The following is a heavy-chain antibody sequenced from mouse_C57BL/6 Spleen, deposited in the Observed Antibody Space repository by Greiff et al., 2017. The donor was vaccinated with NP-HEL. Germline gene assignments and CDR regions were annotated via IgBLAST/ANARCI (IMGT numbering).Heavy chain of an antibody. J-gene: IGHJ2*01. V-gene: IGHV1-50*01. D-gene: IGHD2-1*01. CDR1: GYTFTSYW. CDR2: IDPSDSYT. Sequence: QVQLQQPGAELVKPGASVKLSCKASGYTFTSYWMQWVKQRPGQGLEWIGEIDPSDSYTNYNQKFKGKATLTVDPSSSTAYMQLSSLTSEDSAVYYCARVYYGNPGFDYWGQGTTLTVSS. CDR3: ARVYYGNPGFDY.